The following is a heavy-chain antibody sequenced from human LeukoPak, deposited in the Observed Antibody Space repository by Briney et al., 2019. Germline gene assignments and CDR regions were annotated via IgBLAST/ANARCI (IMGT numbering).Heavy chain of an antibody. J-gene: IGHJ4*02. CDR2: MNPNSGNT. D-gene: IGHD3-3*01. V-gene: IGHV1-8*03. CDR1: GYTFTSYD. Sequence: ASVKVSCKASGYTFTSYDINWVRQATGQGLEWMGWMNPNSGNTGYAQKFQGRVTITRNTSISTAYMELSSLRSEDTAVYYCARVSRRITISGYWGQGTLVTVSS. CDR3: ARVSRRITISGY.